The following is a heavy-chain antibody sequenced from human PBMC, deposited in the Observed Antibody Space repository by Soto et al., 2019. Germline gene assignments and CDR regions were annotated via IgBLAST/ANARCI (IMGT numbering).Heavy chain of an antibody. J-gene: IGHJ4*02. CDR2: IWYDGSNK. CDR3: ARDSQSWYSSGWYAREGYFDY. V-gene: IGHV3-33*01. Sequence: GGSLRLSCAASGFTFSSYGMHWVRQAPGKGLEWVAVIWYDGSNKYYADSVKGRFTISRDNSKNTLYLQMNSLRAEDTAVYYCARDSQSWYSSGWYAREGYFDYWGQGTLVTVSS. D-gene: IGHD6-19*01. CDR1: GFTFSSYG.